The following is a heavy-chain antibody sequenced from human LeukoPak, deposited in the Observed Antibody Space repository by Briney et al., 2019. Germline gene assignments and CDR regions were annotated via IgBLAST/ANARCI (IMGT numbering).Heavy chain of an antibody. CDR1: GFTFSGST. CDR2: ISGSGGTT. J-gene: IGHJ4*02. CDR3: AKDRGIVVVPTLFDY. D-gene: IGHD2-2*01. V-gene: IGHV3-23*01. Sequence: PGGSLRLSCAASGFTFSGSTMGWVRQAPGKGLEWVSGISGSGGTTRHADSVKGRFTTSRDNSKNTLYLQMNSLRAEDTAVYYCAKDRGIVVVPTLFDYWGQGTLVTVSS.